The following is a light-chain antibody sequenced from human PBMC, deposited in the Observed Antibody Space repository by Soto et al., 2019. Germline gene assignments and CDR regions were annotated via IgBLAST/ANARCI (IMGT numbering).Light chain of an antibody. CDR2: EVT. J-gene: IGLJ1*01. Sequence: QSVLTQPPSASGSPGQSVTISCTGTSSDVGGYNYVSWYQHHPGKAPKLMILEVTKRPSGVPDRFSGSKSGNTASLTVSGLQAEDEAYYYCSSRAGSSPYVFGTGTKLTVL. CDR3: SSRAGSSPYV. V-gene: IGLV2-8*01. CDR1: SSDVGGYNY.